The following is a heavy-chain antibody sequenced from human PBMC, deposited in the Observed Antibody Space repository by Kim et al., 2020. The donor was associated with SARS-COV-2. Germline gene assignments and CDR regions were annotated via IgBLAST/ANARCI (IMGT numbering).Heavy chain of an antibody. D-gene: IGHD1-20*01. CDR2: IFTYNGNT. V-gene: IGHV1-18*01. J-gene: IGHJ6*02. CDR3: ARVRITQDLDYYGMDV. Sequence: ASVKVSCKASGYTFTNYGISWVRQAPGQGLEWMGWIFTYNGNTNYTQKLQGRVTMTTDTSTSTAYMELRSLRSDDTAVYSCARVRITQDLDYYGMDVWGQGTTVTVSS. CDR1: GYTFTNYG.